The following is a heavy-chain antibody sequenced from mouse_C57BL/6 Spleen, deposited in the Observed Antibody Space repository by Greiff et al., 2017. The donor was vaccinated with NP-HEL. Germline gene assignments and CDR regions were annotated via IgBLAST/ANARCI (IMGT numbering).Heavy chain of an antibody. V-gene: IGHV1-61*01. D-gene: IGHD1-1*01. CDR3: ARSGIYYYGSIWYFDV. J-gene: IGHJ1*03. Sequence: QVQLQQSGAELVRPGSSVKLSCKASGYTFTSYWMDWVKQRPGQGLEWIGNIYPSDSETHYNQKFKDKATLTVDKSSSTAYMQLSSLTSEDSAVYYCARSGIYYYGSIWYFDVWGTGTTVTVSS. CDR1: GYTFTSYW. CDR2: IYPSDSET.